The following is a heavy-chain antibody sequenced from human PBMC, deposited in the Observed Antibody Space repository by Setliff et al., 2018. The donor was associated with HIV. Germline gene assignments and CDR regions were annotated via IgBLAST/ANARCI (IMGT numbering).Heavy chain of an antibody. V-gene: IGHV4-59*04. CDR2: IYYSGHA. CDR3: ARPGPPFVPSQVLPFES. CDR1: GGSISSYY. D-gene: IGHD3-16*02. J-gene: IGHJ4*02. Sequence: PSETLSLTCTVSGGSISSYYLRWIRQPPGKGLEWIANIYYSGHAYYNPSLENRVTISVDTSRNQFSLRMTSVTAADTAVYYCARPGPPFVPSQVLPFESWGQGLLVTVSS.